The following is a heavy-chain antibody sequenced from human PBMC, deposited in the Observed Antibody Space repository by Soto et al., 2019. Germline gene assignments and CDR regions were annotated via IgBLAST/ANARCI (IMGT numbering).Heavy chain of an antibody. D-gene: IGHD6-13*01. CDR1: GYTFTGYY. V-gene: IGHV1-2*04. J-gene: IGHJ5*02. CDR3: AREMYSSRWYSPNWFDP. CDR2: INPNSGGT. Sequence: ASVKVSCKASGYTFTGYYMHWVRQAPGQGLEWMGWINPNSGGTNYAQKFQGWVTMTRDTSISTAYMELSRLRSDDTAVYYCAREMYSSRWYSPNWFDPWGQGTLVTVSS.